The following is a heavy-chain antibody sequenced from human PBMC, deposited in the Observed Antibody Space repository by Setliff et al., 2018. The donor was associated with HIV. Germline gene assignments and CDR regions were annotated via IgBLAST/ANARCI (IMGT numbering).Heavy chain of an antibody. V-gene: IGHV1-69*13. Sequence: GASVKVSCKASGYTFTSYYMHWVRQAPGQGLEWMGGINPMLGTANYAQKFQGRVTITADESTSTAYMELSSLRSEDTAVYYCAKEGQQLAWDDARGNNWFDPWGQGTLVTVSS. J-gene: IGHJ5*02. CDR1: GYTFTSYY. D-gene: IGHD6-13*01. CDR2: INPMLGTA. CDR3: AKEGQQLAWDDARGNNWFDP.